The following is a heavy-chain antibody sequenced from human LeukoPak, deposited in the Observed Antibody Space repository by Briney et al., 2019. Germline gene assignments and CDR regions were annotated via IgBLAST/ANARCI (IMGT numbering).Heavy chain of an antibody. CDR3: ARLSTVTTSFDY. CDR1: GGSIGTSNYY. D-gene: IGHD4-17*01. CDR2: IFYSGST. J-gene: IGHJ4*02. Sequence: PAETLSLTCTVSGGSIGTSNYYWGWIRQPPGKGLEWIGNIFYSGSTYYSPSLKSRVTISLDTSRNQFSLKLNSVTAADTAVYYCARLSTVTTSFDYWGQGTLVTVSS. V-gene: IGHV4-39*07.